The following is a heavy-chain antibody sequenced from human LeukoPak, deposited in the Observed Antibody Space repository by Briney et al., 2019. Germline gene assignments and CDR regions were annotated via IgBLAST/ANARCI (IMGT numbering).Heavy chain of an antibody. CDR2: IYYSGST. J-gene: IGHJ3*02. CDR3: ARERLVNGRDIAVAGTPGAFDI. D-gene: IGHD6-19*01. Sequence: SETLSLTRTVSGGSISSYYWSWIRQPPGTGLEWIGYIYYSGSTNYNPSPTSRVTISVDTSKNQFSLKLRSVTAADTAVYYCARERLVNGRDIAVAGTPGAFDIWGQGTMVTVSS. CDR1: GGSISSYY. V-gene: IGHV4-59*01.